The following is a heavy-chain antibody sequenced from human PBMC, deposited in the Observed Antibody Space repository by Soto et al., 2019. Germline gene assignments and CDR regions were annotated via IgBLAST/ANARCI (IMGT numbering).Heavy chain of an antibody. CDR3: ARENMAETAMNYYYYYMDV. V-gene: IGHV3-21*01. CDR2: ISSSSSYI. CDR1: GFTFSSYS. J-gene: IGHJ6*03. D-gene: IGHD6-19*01. Sequence: GGSLRLSCAASGFTFSSYSMNWVRQAPGKGLEWVSSISSSSSYIYYADSVKGRFTISRDNAKNSLYLQMNSLRAEDTAVYYCARENMAETAMNYYYYYMDVWGKGTTVTVSS.